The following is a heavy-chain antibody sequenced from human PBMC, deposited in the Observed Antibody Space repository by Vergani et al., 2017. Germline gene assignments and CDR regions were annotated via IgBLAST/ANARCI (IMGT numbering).Heavy chain of an antibody. Sequence: QVQLVESGGGLVKPGGSLRLSCAASGFTFSDYYMSWIRQAPGKGLEWVSYISSSGSTIYYADAVKGRFTISRDNAKNALYLQMNSLRAEDTAVYYCARSRYYYDSSGYSGYYFDYWGQGTLVTVSS. D-gene: IGHD3-22*01. CDR3: ARSRYYYDSSGYSGYYFDY. CDR1: GFTFSDYY. CDR2: ISSSGSTI. V-gene: IGHV3-11*01. J-gene: IGHJ4*02.